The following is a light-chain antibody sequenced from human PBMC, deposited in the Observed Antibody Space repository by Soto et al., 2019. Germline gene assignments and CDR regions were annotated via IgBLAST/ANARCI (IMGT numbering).Light chain of an antibody. J-gene: IGLJ7*01. CDR2: KVD. Sequence: QSALTQPASVSGSPGQSITIPCSGRSSDLGGLNYVSWYQQHPGKVPKLIIYKVDNRPSGISDRFSASKSGNTASLTISGLQAEDEAHYYCSSYTTAPSPQWVFAGGTQLTVL. CDR1: SSDLGGLNY. V-gene: IGLV2-14*01. CDR3: SSYTTAPSPQWV.